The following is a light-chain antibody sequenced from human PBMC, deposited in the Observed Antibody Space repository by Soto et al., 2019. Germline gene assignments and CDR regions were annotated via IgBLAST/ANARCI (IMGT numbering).Light chain of an antibody. CDR2: WTS. CDR1: QSVFYNANNKNY. J-gene: IGKJ1*01. V-gene: IGKV4-1*01. CDR3: QQYYSTPRT. Sequence: DIVMTQSPDSLAVSLGERATINCRSSQSVFYNANNKNYLAWYQQKPGQPPKLLIYWTSTRESGVPDRFSGSGSGTDFTPTISSLQAEDVAVYYCQQYYSTPRTFGQGTKVEIK.